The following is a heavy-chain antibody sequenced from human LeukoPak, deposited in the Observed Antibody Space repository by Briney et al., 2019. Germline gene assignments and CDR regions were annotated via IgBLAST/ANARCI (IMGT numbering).Heavy chain of an antibody. CDR3: ARAAHSSSAF. CDR2: IKQDGSER. J-gene: IGHJ4*02. V-gene: IGHV3-7*01. Sequence: GGSLRLSCAASGFTLSSYWMSWVRQAPGRGLEWVANIKQDGSERYYVDSVKGRFTISRDNAKNSLYLQMDSLRAEDTAVYFCARAAHSSSAFWGQGTLVTVSS. CDR1: GFTLSSYW. D-gene: IGHD6-13*01.